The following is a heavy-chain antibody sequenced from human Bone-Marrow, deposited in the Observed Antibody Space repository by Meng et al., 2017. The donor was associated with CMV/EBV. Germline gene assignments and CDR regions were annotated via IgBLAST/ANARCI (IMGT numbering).Heavy chain of an antibody. D-gene: IGHD6-13*01. CDR1: GYTFTSYD. Sequence: ASVKVSCKASGYTFTSYDINWARQATGQGLEWMGWMNPNSGNTGYAQKFQGRVTITRNTSISTAYMELSSLRSEDTAVYYCARAAKYSSSWYLRTALNHYYGMDVWGQGTTVTVSS. J-gene: IGHJ6*02. CDR3: ARAAKYSSSWYLRTALNHYYGMDV. V-gene: IGHV1-8*03. CDR2: MNPNSGNT.